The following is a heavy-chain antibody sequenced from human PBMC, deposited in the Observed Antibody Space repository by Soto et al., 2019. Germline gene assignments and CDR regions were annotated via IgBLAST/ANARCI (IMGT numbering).Heavy chain of an antibody. V-gene: IGHV3-23*01. CDR2: ISGSGGST. D-gene: IGHD6-19*01. CDR3: AKDRYSSGPGNWFDP. Sequence: EVRLLESGGGLVQPGGSLRLSCAASGFTFSSYAMSWVRQAPGKGLEWVSAISGSGGSTYYADSVKGRFTISRDNSKNTMYLQMNSLRAEDTAVYYWAKDRYSSGPGNWFDPWGQGTLVTVSS. CDR1: GFTFSSYA. J-gene: IGHJ5*02.